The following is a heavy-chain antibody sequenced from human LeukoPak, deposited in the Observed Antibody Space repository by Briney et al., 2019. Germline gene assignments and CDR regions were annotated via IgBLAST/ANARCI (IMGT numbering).Heavy chain of an antibody. Sequence: PSQTLSLTCSVSGGSISSGDYYWSWIRQPPGKGLEWIGYIYYSGSTYYNPSRKSRVTISEDTSKNQFSLKLSSVTAADTAVYYCARERWDDVFDIWGQGTMVTVSS. D-gene: IGHD1-26*01. J-gene: IGHJ3*02. V-gene: IGHV4-30-4*01. CDR1: GGSISSGDYY. CDR2: IYYSGST. CDR3: ARERWDDVFDI.